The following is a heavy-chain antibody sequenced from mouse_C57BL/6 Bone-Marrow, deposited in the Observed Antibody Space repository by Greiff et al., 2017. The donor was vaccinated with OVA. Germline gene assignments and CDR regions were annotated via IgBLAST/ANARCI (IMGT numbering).Heavy chain of an antibody. V-gene: IGHV1-54*01. CDR1: GYAFTNYL. Sequence: VMLVESGAELVRPGTSVKVSCKASGYAFTNYLIEWVKQRPGQGLEWIGVINPGSGGTNYNEKFKGKATLTADKSSSTAYMQLSSLTSEDSAVYFCARWVITTVVDYAMDYWGQGTSVTVSS. CDR3: ARWVITTVVDYAMDY. J-gene: IGHJ4*01. CDR2: INPGSGGT. D-gene: IGHD1-1*01.